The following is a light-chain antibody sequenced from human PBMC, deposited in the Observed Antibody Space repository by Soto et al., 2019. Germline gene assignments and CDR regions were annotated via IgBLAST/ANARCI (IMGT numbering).Light chain of an antibody. CDR3: ETWDSNTRV. V-gene: IGLV4-60*02. Sequence: QLVLTQSSSASASLGSSVKLTCTLSSGHSSYIIAWHQQQPGKAPRYLMKLEGSGTYNKGSGVPDRFSGSSSGADRYLTISILQFEDEADYYCETWDSNTRVCGGGTKLTVL. J-gene: IGLJ3*02. CDR1: SGHSSYI. CDR2: LEGSGTY.